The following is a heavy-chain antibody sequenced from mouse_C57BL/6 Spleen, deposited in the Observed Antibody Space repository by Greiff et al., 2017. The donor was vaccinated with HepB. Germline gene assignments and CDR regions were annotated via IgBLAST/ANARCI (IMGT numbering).Heavy chain of an antibody. J-gene: IGHJ2*01. CDR1: GYAFSSSW. V-gene: IGHV1-82*01. D-gene: IGHD1-2*01. CDR3: ARLSGYGGFDY. CDR2: IYPGDGDT. Sequence: QVQLQQSGPELVKPGASVKISCKASGYAFSSSWMNWVKQRPGKGLEWIGRIYPGDGDTNYNGKFKGKATLTADKSSSTAYMQLSSLTSEDSAVYFCARLSGYGGFDYWGQGTTLTVSS.